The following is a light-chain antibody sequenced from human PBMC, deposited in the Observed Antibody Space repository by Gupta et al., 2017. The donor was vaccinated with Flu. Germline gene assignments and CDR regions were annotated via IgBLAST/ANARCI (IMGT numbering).Light chain of an antibody. V-gene: IGKV1-9*01. J-gene: IGKJ3*01. CDR3: QQLNSYPRT. Sequence: PSVLSASVGDRVTITCRASQDISSLLTWYQQKPGKAPNLLIYGASTLHSGVPSRFSGSGSGTEFTLTISSLQTEDFATYYCQQLNSYPRTFGPGTKVDVK. CDR1: QDISSL. CDR2: GAS.